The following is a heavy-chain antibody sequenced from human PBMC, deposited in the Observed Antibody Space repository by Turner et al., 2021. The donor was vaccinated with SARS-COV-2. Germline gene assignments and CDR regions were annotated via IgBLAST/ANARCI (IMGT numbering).Heavy chain of an antibody. CDR2: IYSGGST. CDR1: GFTVSSNY. CDR3: ARGHSSGWHQSGAFDI. J-gene: IGHJ3*02. V-gene: IGHV3-53*01. Sequence: EVQLVESGGGLIQPGGSLRLSCAASGFTVSSNYMSWVRQAPGKGLEWVPVIYSGGSTYYADSVKGRFTISRDNSKNTLYLQMNSLRAEDTAVYYCARGHSSGWHQSGAFDIWGQGTMVTVSS. D-gene: IGHD6-19*01.